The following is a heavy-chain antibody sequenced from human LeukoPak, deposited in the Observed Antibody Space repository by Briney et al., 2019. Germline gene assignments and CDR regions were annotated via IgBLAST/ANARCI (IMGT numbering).Heavy chain of an antibody. CDR3: AKDKYNFWSGSNYYYMDV. CDR2: IRYDGSNK. V-gene: IGHV3-30*02. Sequence: GGSLRLSCAASGFTFSSYGMHWVRQAPGKGLEWVAFIRYDGSNKYYADSVKGRFTISRDNSKNTLYLQMNSLRAEDTAVYYCAKDKYNFWSGSNYYYMDVWGKGTTVTVSS. D-gene: IGHD3-3*01. J-gene: IGHJ6*03. CDR1: GFTFSSYG.